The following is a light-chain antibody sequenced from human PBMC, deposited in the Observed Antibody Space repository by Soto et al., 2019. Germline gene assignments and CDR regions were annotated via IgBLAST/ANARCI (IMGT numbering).Light chain of an antibody. CDR3: QQYGGSSGT. J-gene: IGKJ1*01. CDR1: QSVSSNY. Sequence: EIVLTQSPGTLSLSPGERATLSCRASQSVSSNYLAWYQQKPGQAPRLLIYGASSRATGIPDRFSGSGSGTDFTLTISRLEPEDFEVYYCQQYGGSSGTFGQGTKVEIK. CDR2: GAS. V-gene: IGKV3-20*01.